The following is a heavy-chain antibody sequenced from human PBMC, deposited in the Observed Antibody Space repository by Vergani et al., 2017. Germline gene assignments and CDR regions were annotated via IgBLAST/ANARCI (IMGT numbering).Heavy chain of an antibody. Sequence: QLQLQESGPGLVKPSETLSLTFTVSCSSISSSSYYWGWIRQPPGKGLEWIGSIYYSGSTYYNPSLKSRVTISVDTSKNQFSLKLSSVTAADTAVYYCARQTRSYYYDSSGYWFDYWGQGTLVTVSS. CDR1: CSSISSSSYY. CDR3: ARQTRSYYYDSSGYWFDY. V-gene: IGHV4-39*01. CDR2: IYYSGST. D-gene: IGHD3-22*01. J-gene: IGHJ4*02.